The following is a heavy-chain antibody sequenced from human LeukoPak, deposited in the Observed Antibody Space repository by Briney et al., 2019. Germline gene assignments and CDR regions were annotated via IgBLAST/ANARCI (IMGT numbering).Heavy chain of an antibody. CDR1: GYTFTGYY. Sequence: ASVKVSCKASGYTFTGYYMHWVRQAHGQGLEWMGWINPNSGGTNYAQKFQGRVTVTRDTSISTAYMELSRLRSDDTAVYYCARGGQYSSGWHNWFDPWGQGTLVTVSS. J-gene: IGHJ5*02. V-gene: IGHV1-2*02. CDR3: ARGGQYSSGWHNWFDP. D-gene: IGHD6-19*01. CDR2: INPNSGGT.